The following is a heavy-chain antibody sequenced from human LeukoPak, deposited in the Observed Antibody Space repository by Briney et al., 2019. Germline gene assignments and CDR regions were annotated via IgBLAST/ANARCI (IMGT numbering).Heavy chain of an antibody. CDR3: ARELGGYFDGYYFDY. Sequence: TLSLTCTVSGGSIRSDDYYWSWIRQPPGKGLEWIGYIHHSGRTYYNPSLNSRVTVSVDTSKNQFSLKLSSVTAADTDVYYCARELGGYFDGYYFDYWGQGTLVTVSS. J-gene: IGHJ4*02. D-gene: IGHD3-22*01. V-gene: IGHV4-30-4*08. CDR1: GGSIRSDDYY. CDR2: IHHSGRT.